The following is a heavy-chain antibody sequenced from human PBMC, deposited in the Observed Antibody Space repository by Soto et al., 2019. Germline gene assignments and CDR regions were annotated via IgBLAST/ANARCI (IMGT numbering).Heavy chain of an antibody. CDR1: GYTFTNYY. V-gene: IGHV1-46*01. D-gene: IGHD6-19*01. J-gene: IGHJ4*02. Sequence: QVLLVQSGAEVKKPGASVKVSCKASGYTFTNYYMHWIRQAPGQGLEWMGTINPRGADTTYAQTFQGRVTMTRDTSTATVYMELSSLTSEDTAVYYCARDDEGWYGPADYWGQGTLVTVSS. CDR2: INPRGADT. CDR3: ARDDEGWYGPADY.